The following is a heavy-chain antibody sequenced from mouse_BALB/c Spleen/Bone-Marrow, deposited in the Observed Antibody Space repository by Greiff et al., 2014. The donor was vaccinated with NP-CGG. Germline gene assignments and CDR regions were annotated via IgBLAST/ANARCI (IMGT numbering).Heavy chain of an antibody. V-gene: IGHV1-20*02. CDR1: GYSFIGYF. CDR2: INPYNSDS. Sequence: EVMLVESGPEMVKPGASVKISCKASGYSFIGYFINWVMQSHGKSLEWIGRINPYNSDSVYSQKFRGKATLTVDKSSSTAHMELRSLSSEDSAVYYCSRGGDYWGQGTTLTVSS. CDR3: SRGGDY. J-gene: IGHJ2*01.